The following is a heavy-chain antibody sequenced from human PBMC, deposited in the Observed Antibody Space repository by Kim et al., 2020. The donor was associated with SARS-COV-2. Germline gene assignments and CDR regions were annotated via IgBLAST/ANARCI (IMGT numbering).Heavy chain of an antibody. D-gene: IGHD4-17*01. CDR3: ARHFFYGDYAYYYFDY. Sequence: SLTSRVTISVDTSKNQFSLKLSSVTAADTAVYYCARHFFYGDYAYYYFDYWGQGTLVTVSS. V-gene: IGHV4-59*08. J-gene: IGHJ4*02.